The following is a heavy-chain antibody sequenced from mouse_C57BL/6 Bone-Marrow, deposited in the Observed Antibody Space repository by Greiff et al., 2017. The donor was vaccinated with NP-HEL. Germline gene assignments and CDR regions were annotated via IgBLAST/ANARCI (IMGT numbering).Heavy chain of an antibody. D-gene: IGHD2-3*01. J-gene: IGHJ3*01. CDR2: IDPSDSYT. CDR3: ARSPLSAWFAY. Sequence: VQLQQPGAELVMPGASVTLSCKASGYTFTSYWMHWVKQRPGQGLEWIGEIDPSDSYTNSNQKCKGKSTLTVDKSSSTAYMQLSSLTSEDSAVKYCARSPLSAWFAYWGQGTRVTVSA. V-gene: IGHV1-69*01. CDR1: GYTFTSYW.